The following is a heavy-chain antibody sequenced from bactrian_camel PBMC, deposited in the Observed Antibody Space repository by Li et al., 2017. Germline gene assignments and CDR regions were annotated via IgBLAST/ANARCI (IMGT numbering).Heavy chain of an antibody. J-gene: IGHJ4*01. CDR3: AAKTTWIRYPKGDWLTPALYRY. CDR2: LHSSGVS. V-gene: IGHV3S55*01. CDR1: THSYSGTG. D-gene: IGHD7*01. Sequence: HVQLVESGGNAVAAGGSLRLSCIPPTHSYSGTGGCMGWYRQVPGKEPEGVAGLHSSGVSTYSDFVKGRFTVSTDNAKNTLYLHMNSLKPEDTAIYYCAAKTTWIRYPKGDWLTPALYRYWGQGTQVTVS.